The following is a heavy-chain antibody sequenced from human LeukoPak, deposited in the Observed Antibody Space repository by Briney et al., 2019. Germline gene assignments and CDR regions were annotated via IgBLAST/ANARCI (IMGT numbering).Heavy chain of an antibody. V-gene: IGHV1-8*03. J-gene: IGHJ6*03. CDR1: GYTFTSYD. CDR2: MNPNSGNT. Sequence: ASVKVSCKASGYTFTSYDINWVRQASGQGLEWMGWMNPNSGNTGYAQKFQGRVTITRSTSISTAYMELSSLRSEDTAVYYCARGTRRRTNTIFGVARIYYMDVWGKGTTVTVSS. D-gene: IGHD3-3*01. CDR3: ARGTRRRTNTIFGVARIYYMDV.